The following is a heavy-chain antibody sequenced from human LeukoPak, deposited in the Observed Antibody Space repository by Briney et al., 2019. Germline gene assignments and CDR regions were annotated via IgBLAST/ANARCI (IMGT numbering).Heavy chain of an antibody. CDR3: AKDPNQYSSSWYGNWFDP. CDR1: GFTFSSYA. J-gene: IGHJ5*02. Sequence: GRSLRLSCAASGFTFSSYAMHWVRQAPGKGLEWVALISYDGSNKYYADSVKGRFTISRDDSKNTLYLQMNSLRAEDAAVYYCAKDPNQYSSSWYGNWFDPWGQGTLVTVSS. D-gene: IGHD6-13*01. V-gene: IGHV3-30*18. CDR2: ISYDGSNK.